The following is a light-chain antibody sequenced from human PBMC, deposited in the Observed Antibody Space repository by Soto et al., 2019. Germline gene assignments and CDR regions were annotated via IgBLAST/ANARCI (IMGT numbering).Light chain of an antibody. Sequence: SYELTQPPSVSVSPGQTARITCSGEALPKQYAYWYQQKPGQAPVLILYKDSERPSGIPERFSGSSSGTTATLTISGVQAEDEADYYCQSADSSGSYRVFGTGTNVTVL. J-gene: IGLJ1*01. V-gene: IGLV3-25*02. CDR1: ALPKQY. CDR3: QSADSSGSYRV. CDR2: KDS.